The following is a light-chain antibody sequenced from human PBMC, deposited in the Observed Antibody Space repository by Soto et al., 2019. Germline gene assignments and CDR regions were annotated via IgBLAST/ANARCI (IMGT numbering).Light chain of an antibody. Sequence: QSVLTQPPSVSAAPGQKVTIACSGKSSNIGSNDVCWYQQLPGKAPKLLIYENSQRPSGIPDRFSGSKSGTSATLGITGLQPGDEADYYCGTWDSSLIALFGTGTKVTVL. CDR2: ENS. CDR3: GTWDSSLIAL. V-gene: IGLV1-51*02. CDR1: SSNIGSND. J-gene: IGLJ1*01.